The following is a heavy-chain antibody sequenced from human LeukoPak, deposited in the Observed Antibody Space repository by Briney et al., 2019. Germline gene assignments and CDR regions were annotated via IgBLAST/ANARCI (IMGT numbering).Heavy chain of an antibody. D-gene: IGHD6-13*01. CDR1: GFTFSSYS. CDR2: ISSSSSTI. CDR3: ARGHSSSWYYFDY. V-gene: IGHV3-48*04. Sequence: GGSLRLSCAASGFTFSSYSMNWVRQAPGKGLEWVSYISSSSSTIYYADSVKGRFTISRDNAENSLYLQMNSLRAEDTGVYYCARGHSSSWYYFDYWGQGTLVTVSS. J-gene: IGHJ4*02.